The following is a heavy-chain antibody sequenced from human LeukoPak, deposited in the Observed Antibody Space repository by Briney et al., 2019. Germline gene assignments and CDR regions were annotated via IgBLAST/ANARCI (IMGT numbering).Heavy chain of an antibody. V-gene: IGHV4-38-2*02. CDR2: IYHSGST. CDR3: AKNMAETEHFDY. J-gene: IGHJ4*02. Sequence: SETLSLTCTVSGYSISSGYYWGWIRQPPGKGLEWIGSIYHSGSTYYNPSLKSRVTISVDTSKNQFSLRLTSVTAADTAVYYCAKNMAETEHFDYWGQGTLVTVSS. D-gene: IGHD1/OR15-1a*01. CDR1: GYSISSGYY.